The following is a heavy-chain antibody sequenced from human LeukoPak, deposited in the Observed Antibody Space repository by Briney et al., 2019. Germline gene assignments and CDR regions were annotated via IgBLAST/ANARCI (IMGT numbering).Heavy chain of an antibody. CDR3: ASGWYFGVVNA. CDR1: GFTFSSYS. Sequence: GGSLNLSGAASGFTFSSYSMNWVRQAPGKGLEWVANIKQDGSEKYYVDSVKGRFTISRDNAKNSLYLQMNSLRAEDTAVYYCASGWYFGVVNAWGQGTLVTVSS. V-gene: IGHV3-7*01. CDR2: IKQDGSEK. D-gene: IGHD3-3*01. J-gene: IGHJ5*02.